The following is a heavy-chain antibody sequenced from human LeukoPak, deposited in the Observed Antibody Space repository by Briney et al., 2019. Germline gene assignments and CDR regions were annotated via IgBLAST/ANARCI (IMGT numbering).Heavy chain of an antibody. V-gene: IGHV4-39*01. CDR2: IYYSGST. CDR3: ARSLVVENDY. CDR1: GGSISSSSYY. D-gene: IGHD2-15*01. Sequence: SETLSLTCTVSGGSISSSSYYWGWIRQPPGKGLEWIGSIYYSGSTYYNPSLKSRVTISVDTSKNQFSLKLSSVTAADTAVYYCARSLVVENDYWGQGTLVTVSS. J-gene: IGHJ4*02.